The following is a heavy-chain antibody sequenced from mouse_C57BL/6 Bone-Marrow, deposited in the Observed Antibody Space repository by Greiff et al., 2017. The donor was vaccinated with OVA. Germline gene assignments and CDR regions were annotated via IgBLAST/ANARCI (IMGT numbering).Heavy chain of an antibody. V-gene: IGHV1-76*01. D-gene: IGHD1-1*01. J-gene: IGHJ2*01. CDR3: AREGFYYYGSSYVDY. CDR1: GYTFTDYY. Sequence: QVQLQQSGAELVRPGASVKLSCKASGYTFTDYYINWVKQRPGQGLEWIARIYPGSGNTYYNEKFKGKATLTAEKSSSTAYMQLSSLTSEDSAVYFCAREGFYYYGSSYVDYWGQGTTLTVSS. CDR2: IYPGSGNT.